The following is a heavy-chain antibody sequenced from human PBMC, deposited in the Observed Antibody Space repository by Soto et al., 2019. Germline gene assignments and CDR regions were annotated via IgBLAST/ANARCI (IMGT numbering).Heavy chain of an antibody. CDR1: GGSIISNW. CDR3: ARGTWIQLWLTIDY. Sequence: SETLSLTCTVSGGSIISNWWIWVRQHPGKGLEWIGEIYHSGSTNYNPSLKSRVTISVDKSKNQFSLKLSSVTAADTAVYYCARGTWIQLWLTIDYWGQGTLVTVSS. D-gene: IGHD5-18*01. V-gene: IGHV4-4*02. CDR2: IYHSGST. J-gene: IGHJ4*02.